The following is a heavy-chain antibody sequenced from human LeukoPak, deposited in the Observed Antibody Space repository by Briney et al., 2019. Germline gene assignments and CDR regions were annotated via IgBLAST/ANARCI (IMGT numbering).Heavy chain of an antibody. J-gene: IGHJ3*02. V-gene: IGHV3-23*01. CDR2: ISGSGGST. Sequence: GGSVRLSCAASGFTFSSYGMSWVRQAPGKGLEWVSAISGSGGSTYYADSVKGRFTISRDNSKNTLYLQMNSLRAEDTAVYYCGTGILTGYSAFDIWGQGTMVTVSS. CDR1: GFTFSSYG. CDR3: GTGILTGYSAFDI. D-gene: IGHD3-9*01.